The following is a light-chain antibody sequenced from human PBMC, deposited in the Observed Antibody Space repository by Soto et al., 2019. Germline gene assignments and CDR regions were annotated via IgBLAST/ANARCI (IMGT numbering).Light chain of an antibody. CDR3: VSFTTSTSYG. V-gene: IGLV2-14*01. J-gene: IGLJ1*01. CDR2: DIT. CDR1: SGDVGAYIF. Sequence: QSALAQPASVSGSPGQSITISCTGTSGDVGAYIFVSWYQQYPGKAPKLMIYDITNRPSGVSNRFSGSKAGNTASLTISGLQAEDEADYYCVSFTTSTSYGFGTGTKVTVL.